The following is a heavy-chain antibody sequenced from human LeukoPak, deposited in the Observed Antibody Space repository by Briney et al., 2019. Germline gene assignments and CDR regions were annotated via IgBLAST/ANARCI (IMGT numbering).Heavy chain of an antibody. J-gene: IGHJ4*02. Sequence: PGRSLRLSCAASGFTFSNAWMNWVRQAPGKGLEWVGRIKSKTDGGTTDYAAPVKGRFTISRDDSKNTLYLQMNSLKTEDTAVYYCTTDQDYGDSVDYWGQGTLVTVSS. D-gene: IGHD4-17*01. CDR1: GFTFSNAW. V-gene: IGHV3-15*07. CDR3: TTDQDYGDSVDY. CDR2: IKSKTDGGTT.